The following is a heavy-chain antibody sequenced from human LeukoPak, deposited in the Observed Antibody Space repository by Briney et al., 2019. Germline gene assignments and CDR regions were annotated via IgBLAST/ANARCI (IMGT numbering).Heavy chain of an antibody. CDR2: AYYSGNT. CDR1: GASINSTTHY. V-gene: IGHV4-39*01. Sequence: SETLSLTCVVSGASINSTTHYWGWIRQPPGKGLEWIGSAYYSGNTYYNPSPMSRVAISVVPPKNQFSLKLGSVTAADTAVYYCVRHSIGYSYGEYFDYWGQGTLVTVSS. J-gene: IGHJ4*02. CDR3: VRHSIGYSYGEYFDY. D-gene: IGHD5-18*01.